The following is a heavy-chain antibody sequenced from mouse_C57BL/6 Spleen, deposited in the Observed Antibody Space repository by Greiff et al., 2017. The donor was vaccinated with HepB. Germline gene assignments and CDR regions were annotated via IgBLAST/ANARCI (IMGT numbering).Heavy chain of an antibody. CDR3: ARAELCDY. V-gene: IGHV5-6*01. CDR2: ISSGGSYT. CDR1: GFTFSSYG. Sequence: EVQGVESGGDLVKPGGSLKLSCAASGFTFSSYGMSWVRQTPDKRLEWVATISSGGSYTYYPDSVKGRFTISRDNAKNTLYLQMSSLKSEDTAMYYCARAELCDYWGQGTTLTVSS. D-gene: IGHD4-1*01. J-gene: IGHJ2*01.